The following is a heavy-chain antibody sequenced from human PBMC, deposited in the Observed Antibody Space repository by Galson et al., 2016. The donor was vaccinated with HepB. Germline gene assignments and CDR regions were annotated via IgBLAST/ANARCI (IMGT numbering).Heavy chain of an antibody. CDR1: GFSFSNFG. D-gene: IGHD2/OR15-2a*01. V-gene: IGHV3-21*03. CDR3: ARGFLQRTLDL. CDR2: ISSSSALI. Sequence: SLRLSCAASGFSFSNFGMNWVRQAPEKGLEWVASISSSSALIYYSDSVKGRLTISRDNAKNSLSLQLDSLRVEDSGVYYCARGFLQRTLDLWGPGTLIPVSS. J-gene: IGHJ4*02.